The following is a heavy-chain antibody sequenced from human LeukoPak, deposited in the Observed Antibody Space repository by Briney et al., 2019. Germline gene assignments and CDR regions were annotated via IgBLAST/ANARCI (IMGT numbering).Heavy chain of an antibody. CDR3: ARGEYSSSWSDAFDI. CDR1: GYTFTSYD. Sequence: GASVKVSCKASGYTFTSYDINWVRQATGQWLEWMGWMNPNSGNTGYAQKFQGRVTMTRNTSISTAYMELSSLRSEDTAVYYCARGEYSSSWSDAFDIWGQGTMVTVSS. J-gene: IGHJ3*02. D-gene: IGHD6-13*01. V-gene: IGHV1-8*01. CDR2: MNPNSGNT.